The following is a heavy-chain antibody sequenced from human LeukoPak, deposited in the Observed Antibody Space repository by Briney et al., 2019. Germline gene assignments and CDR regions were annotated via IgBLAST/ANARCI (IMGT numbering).Heavy chain of an antibody. CDR2: INHSGST. Sequence: SETLSLTCAVYGGSFSGYYWSWIRQPPGKGLEWIGEINHSGSTNYNPSLKSRVTISVDTSKNQFSLKLSSVTAADTAVYYCARHRSLPIRQRDGRIAAAGIYRRGFDPWGQGTLVTVSS. J-gene: IGHJ5*02. D-gene: IGHD6-13*01. CDR3: ARHRSLPIRQRDGRIAAAGIYRRGFDP. V-gene: IGHV4-34*01. CDR1: GGSFSGYY.